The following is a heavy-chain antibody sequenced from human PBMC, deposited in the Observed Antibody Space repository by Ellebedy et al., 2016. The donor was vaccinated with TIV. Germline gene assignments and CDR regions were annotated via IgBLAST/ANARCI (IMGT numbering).Heavy chain of an antibody. D-gene: IGHD4-17*01. CDR1: GGSISSYY. V-gene: IGHV4-59*08. CDR2: IYYSGST. Sequence: MPSETLSLTCTVSGGSISSYYWSWIQQPPGKGLEWIGYIYYSGSTNYNPSLKSRVTISVDTSKNQFSLKLSSVTAADTAVYYCARHTSYGDFYYWGQGTLVTVSS. J-gene: IGHJ4*02. CDR3: ARHTSYGDFYY.